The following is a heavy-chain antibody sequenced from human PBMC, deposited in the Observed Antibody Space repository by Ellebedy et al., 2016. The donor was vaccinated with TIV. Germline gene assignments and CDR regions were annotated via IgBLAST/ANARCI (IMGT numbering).Heavy chain of an antibody. CDR3: ARRLWQQLVPWFDP. Sequence: SETLSLXCTVSGGSISSSSYYWGWIRQPPGKGLEWIGSIYYSGSTYYNPSLKSRVTISVDTSKNQFSLKLSSVTAADTAVYYCARRLWQQLVPWFDPWGQGTLVTVSS. CDR1: GGSISSSSYY. CDR2: IYYSGST. J-gene: IGHJ5*02. D-gene: IGHD6-13*01. V-gene: IGHV4-39*01.